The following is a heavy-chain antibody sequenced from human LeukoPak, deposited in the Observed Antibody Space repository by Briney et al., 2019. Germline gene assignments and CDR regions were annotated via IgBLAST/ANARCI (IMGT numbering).Heavy chain of an antibody. CDR1: GGSFSGYY. CDR3: ASRDDILTGFNY. Sequence: SETLSLTCAVYGGSFSGYYWSWIRQPPGKGLEWIGEINHSGSTNYNPSLKSRVTISVDTSKNQFSLKLSSVTAADTAVYYWASRDDILTGFNYWGQGTLVTVS. D-gene: IGHD3-9*01. J-gene: IGHJ4*02. V-gene: IGHV4-34*01. CDR2: INHSGST.